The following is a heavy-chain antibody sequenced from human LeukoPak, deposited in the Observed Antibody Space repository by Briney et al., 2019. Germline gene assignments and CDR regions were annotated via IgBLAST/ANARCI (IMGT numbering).Heavy chain of an antibody. V-gene: IGHV4-30-2*01. J-gene: IGHJ4*02. CDR2: IYHSGST. CDR1: GGSISSGGYS. CDR3: ASRIRKYSSSRYFDY. Sequence: SETLSLTCAVSGGSISSGGYSWSWIRQPPGKGLEWIGYIYHSGSTYYNPSLKSRVTISVDRSKNQFSLKLSSVTAADTAVYYCASRIRKYSSSRYFDYWGQGTLVTVSS. D-gene: IGHD6-13*01.